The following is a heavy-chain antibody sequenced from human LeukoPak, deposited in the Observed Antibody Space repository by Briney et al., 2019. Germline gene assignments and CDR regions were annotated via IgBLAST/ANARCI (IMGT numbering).Heavy chain of an antibody. CDR3: ARRTEQSSYSNYYFDY. D-gene: IGHD4-11*01. CDR2: IYYSGST. Sequence: SETLSLTRTVSGGSISSSSYYWGWIRQPPGKGLEWIGSIYYSGSTYYNPSLKSRVTMSVDTSKNQFSLKLSSVTAADTAVYYCARRTEQSSYSNYYFDYWGQGTLVTVSS. V-gene: IGHV4-39*01. J-gene: IGHJ4*02. CDR1: GGSISSSSYY.